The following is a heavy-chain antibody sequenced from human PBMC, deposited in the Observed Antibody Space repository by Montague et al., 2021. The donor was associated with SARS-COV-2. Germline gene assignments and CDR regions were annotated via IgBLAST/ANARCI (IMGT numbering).Heavy chain of an antibody. J-gene: IGHJ3*02. Sequence: SLRLSCAASGFTFSSYAMSWVRQAPGKGLEWVSTISISDGNTYYSDSLHVLFTISRDKSKNTLYLQVNSLRAEETAVYYCAKDRQLVGDDAFDIWGQGTMVTVNS. V-gene: IGHV3-23*01. CDR1: GFTFSSYA. D-gene: IGHD6-13*01. CDR3: AKDRQLVGDDAFDI. CDR2: ISISDGNT.